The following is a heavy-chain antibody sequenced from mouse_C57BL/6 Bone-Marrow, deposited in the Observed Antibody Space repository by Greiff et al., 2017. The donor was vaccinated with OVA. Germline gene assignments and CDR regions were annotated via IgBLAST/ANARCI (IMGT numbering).Heavy chain of an antibody. CDR3: ARGEGTGFYAMDY. V-gene: IGHV1-52*01. J-gene: IGHJ4*01. CDR2: IDPSDSET. CDR1: GYTFTSYW. D-gene: IGHD4-1*01. Sequence: VQLQQPGAELVRPGSSVKLSCKASGYTFTSYWMHWVKQRPIQGLEWIGNIDPSDSETHYNQKFKDKATLTVDKSSSTAYMQRSSLTSEDSAVYYGARGEGTGFYAMDYWGQGTSVTVSS.